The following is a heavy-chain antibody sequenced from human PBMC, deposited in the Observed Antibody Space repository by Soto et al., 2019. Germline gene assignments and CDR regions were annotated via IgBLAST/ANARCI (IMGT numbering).Heavy chain of an antibody. Sequence: EVQLVESGGGLVQPGGSLRLSCAASGFTFSNYNMNWVRQAPGKGLEWVSYISSGSSIIYYADSVKGQFTISRDNAKNSLFLQMNSLRVEDTAIYYCARRRYCSGGSCSQAFDSWGQGTLVTVSS. V-gene: IGHV3-48*01. J-gene: IGHJ4*02. CDR2: ISSGSSII. D-gene: IGHD2-15*01. CDR3: ARRRYCSGGSCSQAFDS. CDR1: GFTFSNYN.